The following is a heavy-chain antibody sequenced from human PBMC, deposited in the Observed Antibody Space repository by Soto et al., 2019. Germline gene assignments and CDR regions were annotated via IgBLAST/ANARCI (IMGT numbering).Heavy chain of an antibody. J-gene: IGHJ4*02. CDR1: GFTFSSYA. V-gene: IGHV3-23*01. D-gene: IGHD2-2*01. CDR3: AKVGPHIVVVPAAVFDY. Sequence: GGSLRLSCAASGFTFSSYAMSWVRQAPGKVLEWVSAISGSGGSTYYADSVKGRFTISRDNSKNTLYLQMNSLRAEDTAVYYCAKVGPHIVVVPAAVFDYWGQGTLVTVSS. CDR2: ISGSGGST.